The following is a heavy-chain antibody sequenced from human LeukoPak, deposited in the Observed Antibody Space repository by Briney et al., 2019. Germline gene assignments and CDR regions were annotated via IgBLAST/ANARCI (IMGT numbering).Heavy chain of an antibody. D-gene: IGHD4-17*01. Sequence: GRSLRLSCAASGFTFDDYAMHWVRQAPGKGLEWVSGISWNIDNIDYADSVRGRFTISRDNAKNSLYLQINSLRAEDTALYYCAKDYDYGFDYWGQGTLDTVSS. CDR3: AKDYDYGFDY. CDR1: GFTFDDYA. J-gene: IGHJ4*02. CDR2: ISWNIDNI. V-gene: IGHV3-9*01.